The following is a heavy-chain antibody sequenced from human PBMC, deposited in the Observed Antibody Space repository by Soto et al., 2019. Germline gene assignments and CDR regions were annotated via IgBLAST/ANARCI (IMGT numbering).Heavy chain of an antibody. CDR2: INPNSGGT. D-gene: IGHD5-12*01. CDR3: ARDRSGYAGNYYYYCMDV. Sequence: AGVKVSFKASGYTFTSYGITWVRQAPGQGREWMGWINPNSGGTNYAQKFQGWVTMTRDTSISTAYMELSRLRSDDTAVYYCARDRSGYAGNYYYYCMDVWGQGTTVTVSS. J-gene: IGHJ6*02. CDR1: GYTFTSYG. V-gene: IGHV1-2*04.